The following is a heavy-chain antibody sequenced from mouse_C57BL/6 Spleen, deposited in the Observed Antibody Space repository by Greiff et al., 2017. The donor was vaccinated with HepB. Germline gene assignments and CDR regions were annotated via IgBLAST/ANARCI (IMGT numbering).Heavy chain of an antibody. V-gene: IGHV1-55*01. CDR2: IYPGSGST. CDR1: GYTFTSYW. J-gene: IGHJ2*01. CDR3: ARSNWDADYFDY. Sequence: QVQLQQSGAELVKPGASVKMSCKASGYTFTSYWITWVKQRPGQGLEWIGDIYPGSGSTNYNEKFKSKATLTVDTSSSTAYMQLSSLTSEDSAVYYCARSNWDADYFDYWGQGTTLTVSS. D-gene: IGHD4-1*02.